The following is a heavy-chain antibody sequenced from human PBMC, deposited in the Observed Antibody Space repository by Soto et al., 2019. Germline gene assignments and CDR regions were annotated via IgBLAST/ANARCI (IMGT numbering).Heavy chain of an antibody. V-gene: IGHV3-23*01. CDR2: ISGSGGST. Sequence: GGSLRLSCAASGFTFSSYAMSWVRQAPGKGLEWVSAISGSGGSTYYADSVKGRCTISRDNPKNTLYLQMNSLRAEDTAVYYCAKVLLLWFGELPDYWGQGTLVTVSS. J-gene: IGHJ4*02. D-gene: IGHD3-10*01. CDR1: GFTFSSYA. CDR3: AKVLLLWFGELPDY.